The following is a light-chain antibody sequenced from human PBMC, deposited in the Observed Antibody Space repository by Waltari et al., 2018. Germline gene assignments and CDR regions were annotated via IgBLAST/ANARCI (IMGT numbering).Light chain of an antibody. V-gene: IGKV1-5*03. CDR2: KAS. Sequence: DIQMTQYPSTLTASVGDRVTITCRASQSISSWLAWHQQKAGKAPKLLIYKASNLESGVPSRFSGSGSGTEFTLTISSLQPDDAATYFCQQYDSYPLTFGGGTKVQIK. J-gene: IGKJ4*01. CDR3: QQYDSYPLT. CDR1: QSISSW.